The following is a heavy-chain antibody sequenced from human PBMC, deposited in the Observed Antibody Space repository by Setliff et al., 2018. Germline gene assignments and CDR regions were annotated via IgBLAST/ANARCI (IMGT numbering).Heavy chain of an antibody. J-gene: IGHJ4*02. CDR1: RYTFNDYY. V-gene: IGHV1-2*06. CDR3: ARAGFDAISNGLDY. D-gene: IGHD3-3*01. CDR2: INPSSGGT. Sequence: ASVKVSCKAFRYTFNDYYIHWVRQTPGQGLEWMGRINPSSGGTDDAQNFLGRVTMTRDTAISTAYMELSRLTSDDTAVYYCARAGFDAISNGLDYWGQGTLVTVSS.